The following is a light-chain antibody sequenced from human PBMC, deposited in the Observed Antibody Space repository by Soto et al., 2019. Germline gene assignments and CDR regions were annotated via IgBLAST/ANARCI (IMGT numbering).Light chain of an antibody. V-gene: IGKV1-5*03. CDR1: QSFGTW. CDR2: RTS. J-gene: IGKJ2*01. Sequence: DIQLTQSPSTLSASVGDRVAITCRASQSFGTWLAWYQQKPGKAPNLLIYRTSSLGRGVPSRFSGGGSGTEFTLTIRSLQPDDFATYYCQQYNSDSFYTFGQGTKVEIK. CDR3: QQYNSDSFYT.